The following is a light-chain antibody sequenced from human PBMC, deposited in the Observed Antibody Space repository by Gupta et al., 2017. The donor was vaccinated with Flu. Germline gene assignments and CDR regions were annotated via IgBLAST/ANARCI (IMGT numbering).Light chain of an antibody. J-gene: IGKJ3*01. CDR2: DAS. Sequence: TLSLSPGERATLSCRASQSISSYLAWYQQKPGQAPRLLIYDASNRATGIPARFSGSGSGTDFTLTISSREPEDFAVYYCQQRSNGPPRITFGPGTKVDIK. V-gene: IGKV3-11*01. CDR1: QSISSY. CDR3: QQRSNGPPRIT.